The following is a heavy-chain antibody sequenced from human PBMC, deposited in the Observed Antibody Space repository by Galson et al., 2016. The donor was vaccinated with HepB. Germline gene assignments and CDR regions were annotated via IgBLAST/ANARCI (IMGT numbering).Heavy chain of an antibody. Sequence: SLRLSCAASGFSFSSYAVHWVRQAPGTGLEWVAVISYDGSRKDYADSVTGPFTISRDNSKCTLNLHMHSLRPEDSAVYYCARVMYDLRDYYHYYGMDVWGQGTTVTVSS. D-gene: IGHD3-3*01. CDR2: ISYDGSRK. CDR3: ARVMYDLRDYYHYYGMDV. J-gene: IGHJ6*02. CDR1: GFSFSSYA. V-gene: IGHV3-30*04.